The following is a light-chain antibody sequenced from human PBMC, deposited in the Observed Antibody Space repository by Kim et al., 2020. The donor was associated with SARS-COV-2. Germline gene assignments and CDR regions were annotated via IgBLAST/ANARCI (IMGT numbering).Light chain of an antibody. V-gene: IGLV2-14*03. CDR2: DVS. Sequence: GQACTVAWTVTSIDVSGCNYCSWYQHHPGKAPKLMIYDVSNRPSGVSSRFSGSKSGNTASLTISGLQAEDGADYYCSSYTSSSTLVFGGGTQLTVL. J-gene: IGLJ2*01. CDR1: SIDVSGCNY. CDR3: SSYTSSSTLV.